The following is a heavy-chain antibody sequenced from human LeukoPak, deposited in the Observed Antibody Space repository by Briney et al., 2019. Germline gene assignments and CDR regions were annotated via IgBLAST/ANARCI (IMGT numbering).Heavy chain of an antibody. CDR2: INHSGST. D-gene: IGHD2-2*01. CDR3: ARGQIVVVPAAHPLFDY. J-gene: IGHJ4*02. CDR1: GGSFSGYY. V-gene: IGHV4-34*01. Sequence: SETLSLTCAVYGGSFSGYYWSWIRQPPGKGLEWIGEINHSGSTNYNPSLKSRVTISVDTSKNLFSLKLSSVTAADTAVYYCARGQIVVVPAAHPLFDYWGQGTLVTVSS.